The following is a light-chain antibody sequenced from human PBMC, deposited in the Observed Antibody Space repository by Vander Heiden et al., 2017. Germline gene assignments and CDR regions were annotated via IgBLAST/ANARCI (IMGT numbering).Light chain of an antibody. V-gene: IGLV3-21*02. Sequence: SYFLTHPPPVSVAPGQAAKITFGGNNIGSKSVHWYQQKPGQAPMLVVYDDSDRPSGIPERFSGSNSGNTATLTITRLEAGDEADYYCQVWDRSTDHWVFGGGTKLTVL. CDR1: NIGSKS. CDR2: DDS. J-gene: IGLJ3*02. CDR3: QVWDRSTDHWV.